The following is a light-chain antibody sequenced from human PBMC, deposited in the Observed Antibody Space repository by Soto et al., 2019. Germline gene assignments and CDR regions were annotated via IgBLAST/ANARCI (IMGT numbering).Light chain of an antibody. J-gene: IGLJ2*01. CDR3: SLSTSSSSFV. CDR1: SSDVGRSNR. CDR2: DVS. Sequence: QSALTQPPSVSGSPGQSVTISCTGTSSDVGRSNRVSWYQQPPGTAPKLMIFDVSNRPSGVPDRFSGSKSGNTASLTISGLQAEDEADYYCSLSTSSSSFVFGGGTKVTVL. V-gene: IGLV2-18*01.